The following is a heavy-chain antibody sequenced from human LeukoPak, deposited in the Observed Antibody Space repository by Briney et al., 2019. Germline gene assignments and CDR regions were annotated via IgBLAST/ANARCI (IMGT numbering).Heavy chain of an antibody. CDR1: GFTFSSYS. CDR3: ARDGDYYDSRGDAFDI. D-gene: IGHD3-22*01. CDR2: ISSSSSYI. J-gene: IGHJ3*02. Sequence: GSVRLSCAASGFTFSSYSMNWVRQAPGKGLEWVSSISSSSSYIYYADSVKGRFTISRDNAKNSLYLQMNSLRAEDTAVYYCARDGDYYDSRGDAFDIWGQGGMVTVAS. V-gene: IGHV3-21*01.